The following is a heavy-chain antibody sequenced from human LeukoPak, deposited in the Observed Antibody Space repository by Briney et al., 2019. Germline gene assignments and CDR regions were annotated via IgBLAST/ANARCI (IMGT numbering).Heavy chain of an antibody. J-gene: IGHJ4*02. V-gene: IGHV3-21*01. CDR3: ARGATIFGVVIKSY. CDR1: GFTFSSYS. CDR2: ISSSSSYI. D-gene: IGHD3-3*01. Sequence: NPGGSLRLSCAASGFTFSSYSMNWVRQAPGKGLEWVSSISSSSSYIYYADSVKGRFTISRDNAKSSLYLQMNSLRAEDTAVYYCARGATIFGVVIKSYWGQGTLVTVSS.